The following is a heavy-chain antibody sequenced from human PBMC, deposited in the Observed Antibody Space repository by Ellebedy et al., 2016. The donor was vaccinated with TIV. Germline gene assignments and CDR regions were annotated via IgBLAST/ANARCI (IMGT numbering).Heavy chain of an antibody. J-gene: IGHJ4*02. Sequence: AASVKVSCQASGYTFSTYYIHWVRQAPGQGLEWLGIINPSGGSTTYAQNLQGRVTMTRDTSTTTVYMELSSLRSEDTAVYYCAKSRSSGWLHTPDYWGQGTLVIVSS. CDR1: GYTFSTYY. D-gene: IGHD6-19*01. CDR2: INPSGGST. V-gene: IGHV1-46*04. CDR3: AKSRSSGWLHTPDY.